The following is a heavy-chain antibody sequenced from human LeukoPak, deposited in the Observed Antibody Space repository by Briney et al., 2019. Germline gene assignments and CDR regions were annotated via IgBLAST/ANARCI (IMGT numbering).Heavy chain of an antibody. D-gene: IGHD3-16*01. CDR2: IYYSGST. CDR1: GGSISSYN. Sequence: SETLSLTCTVSGGSISSYNWSWSRQPPGKGLEWIGYIYYSGSTNYNPSLKSRVTISVDTSKNQFSLKLSSVTAADTAVYYCATESNRVWAPGAFDIWGQGTMVTVSS. CDR3: ATESNRVWAPGAFDI. V-gene: IGHV4-59*01. J-gene: IGHJ3*02.